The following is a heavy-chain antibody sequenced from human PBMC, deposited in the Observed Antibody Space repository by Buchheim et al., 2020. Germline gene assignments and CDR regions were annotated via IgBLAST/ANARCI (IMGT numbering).Heavy chain of an antibody. CDR2: VSSTSKTI. CDR1: GFVFSDYY. J-gene: IGHJ4*02. V-gene: IGHV3-11*01. CDR3: ARVRLTSWGAFDY. D-gene: IGHD1-26*01. Sequence: QVQLVESGGALVKPGGSLRLSCAASGFVFSDYYMTWIRQAPGKGLEWVSHVSSTSKTIYYADSVKGRLAISRDNDDNSLFLQMNRLRADDTAVYYCARVRLTSWGAFDYWGQGT.